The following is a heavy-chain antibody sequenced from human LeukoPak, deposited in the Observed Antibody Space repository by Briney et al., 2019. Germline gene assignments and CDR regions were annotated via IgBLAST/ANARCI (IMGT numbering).Heavy chain of an antibody. CDR3: TTVGYCSSTSCYFYAFDI. V-gene: IGHV3-15*01. Sequence: GGSLRLSCAASGFTFNNAWMNWVRQAPGKGLEWVGRIKSKTDGGTTDYAAPVKGRFTISRDDSKNTLYLQMNSLKTEDTAVYYCTTVGYCSSTSCYFYAFDIWGQGTMVTVSS. CDR2: IKSKTDGGTT. J-gene: IGHJ3*02. CDR1: GFTFNNAW. D-gene: IGHD2-2*01.